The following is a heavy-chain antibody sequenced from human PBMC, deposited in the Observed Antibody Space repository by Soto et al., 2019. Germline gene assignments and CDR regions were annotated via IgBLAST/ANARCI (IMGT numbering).Heavy chain of an antibody. J-gene: IGHJ4*02. CDR1: GDSISSGGYS. Sequence: LSLTCAVSGDSISSGGYSCSWIRQPPGKDLEWIGYIYHSGSTYYKKSLKNRVTKSVDRSKNQFSLKLSSVTAADTAVYYCARLRLGEFAFDYWGQGTLVTVS. D-gene: IGHD3-16*01. CDR3: ARLRLGEFAFDY. V-gene: IGHV4-30-2*01. CDR2: IYHSGST.